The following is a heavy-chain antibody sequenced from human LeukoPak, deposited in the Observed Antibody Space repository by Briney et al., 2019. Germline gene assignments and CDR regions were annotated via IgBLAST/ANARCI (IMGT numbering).Heavy chain of an antibody. J-gene: IGHJ6*03. CDR3: ARDRHIAAAVYYYYMDV. CDR2: INAYNGNT. D-gene: IGHD6-13*01. CDR1: GCTFTSYI. Sequence: ASVKVSCKASGCTFTSYIISWVRQAPGQGLEWMGWINAYNGNTDYAQRVQGRVTMTTDTSTSTAYMELRSLRSDDTAVYYCARDRHIAAAVYYYYMDVWAKGPRSPSP. V-gene: IGHV1-18*01.